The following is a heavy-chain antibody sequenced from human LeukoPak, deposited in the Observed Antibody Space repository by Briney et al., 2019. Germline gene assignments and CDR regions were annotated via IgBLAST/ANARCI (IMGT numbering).Heavy chain of an antibody. CDR3: AKEPTSYCSGGSCYFDY. CDR2: ISGSGGST. CDR1: GFTFSSYA. V-gene: IGHV3-23*01. J-gene: IGHJ4*02. D-gene: IGHD2-15*01. Sequence: GGSLRLSCAASGFTFSSYAMSWVRQAPGKGLEWVSAISGSGGSTYYADSVKGRFTISRGNSKNTLYLQMNSLRAEDTAVYYCAKEPTSYCSGGSCYFDYWGQGTLVTVSS.